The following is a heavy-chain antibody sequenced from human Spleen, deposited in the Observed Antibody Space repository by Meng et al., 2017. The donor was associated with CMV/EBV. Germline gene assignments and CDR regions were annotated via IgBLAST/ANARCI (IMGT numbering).Heavy chain of an antibody. J-gene: IGHJ6*02. Sequence: GGSLRLSCAASGFTVSSNFMSWVRQAPGKGLEWVSVIYSGGTTYYADSVKGRFTISRDNSKNTLYPQMNSLRAEDTAVYYCARDIAAAGTVRRHYYHYGMDVWGQGTTVTVSS. CDR1: GFTVSSNF. V-gene: IGHV3-53*01. CDR3: ARDIAAAGTVRRHYYHYGMDV. D-gene: IGHD6-13*01. CDR2: IYSGGTT.